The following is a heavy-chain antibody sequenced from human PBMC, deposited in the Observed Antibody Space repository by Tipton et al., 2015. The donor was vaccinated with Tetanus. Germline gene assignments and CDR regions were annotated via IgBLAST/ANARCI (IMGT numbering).Heavy chain of an antibody. V-gene: IGHV3-33*01. J-gene: IGHJ3*02. CDR3: AREVTDITAAGIGAFDM. Sequence: SGFTFSTNAMHWVRQAPGKGLEWVAAIWNDGSYKYYADSVKGRFTVSRDNSKNTLYLEMNSLRAEDTAVYYCAREVTDITAAGIGAFDMWGQGTMVTVSS. CDR2: IWNDGSYK. CDR1: GFTFSTNA. D-gene: IGHD6-13*01.